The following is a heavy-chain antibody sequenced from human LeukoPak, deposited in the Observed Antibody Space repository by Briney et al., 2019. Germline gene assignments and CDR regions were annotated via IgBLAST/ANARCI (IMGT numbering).Heavy chain of an antibody. CDR1: GFTFSNAW. D-gene: IGHD1-26*01. V-gene: IGHV3-48*04. J-gene: IGHJ1*01. Sequence: GGSLRLSCAASGFTFSNAWMSWVRQAPGKGLEWVSYISSSSSTIYYADSVKGRFTISRDNAKNSLYLQMNSLRAEDTAVYYCARGRGSGSQYFQHWGQGTLVTVSS. CDR3: ARGRGSGSQYFQH. CDR2: ISSSSSTI.